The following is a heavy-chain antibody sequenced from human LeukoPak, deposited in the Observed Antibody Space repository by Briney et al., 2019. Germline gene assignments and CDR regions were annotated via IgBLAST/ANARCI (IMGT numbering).Heavy chain of an antibody. V-gene: IGHV3-30*02. Sequence: GGSLRLSCAASGFSFSSNDMHWVRQAPGKGLEWVAFIRYDGSHEHYIESVKSRFTVSRDNSKNTLYLQMNSLRVDDTAVYFCAKEVRVVTAILYFDHWGQGSLVTVSS. D-gene: IGHD2-21*02. J-gene: IGHJ4*01. CDR2: IRYDGSHE. CDR3: AKEVRVVTAILYFDH. CDR1: GFSFSSND.